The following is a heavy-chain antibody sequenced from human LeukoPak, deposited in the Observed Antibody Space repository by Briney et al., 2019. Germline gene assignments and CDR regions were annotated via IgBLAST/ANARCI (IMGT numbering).Heavy chain of an antibody. J-gene: IGHJ4*02. CDR2: ISYDGSNK. D-gene: IGHD2-15*01. CDR1: GFTFSSYA. CDR3: AKDECGGSCYHPDY. Sequence: GGSLRLSCAASGFTFSSYAMHWVRQAPGKGLEWVAVISYDGSNKYYADSVKGRFTISRDNSKNTLYLQMNSLRAEDTAVYYCAKDECGGSCYHPDYWGQGTLVTVSS. V-gene: IGHV3-30-3*01.